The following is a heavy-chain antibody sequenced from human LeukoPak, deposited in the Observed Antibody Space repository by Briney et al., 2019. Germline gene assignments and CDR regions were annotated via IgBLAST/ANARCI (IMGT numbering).Heavy chain of an antibody. D-gene: IGHD5-18*01. CDR1: GFRFNSYG. CDR3: AKDSGWIQFID. Sequence: GGSLRLSCAASGFRFNSYGMTWVRLAPGKGLEWVSAISAGGDRTYYADAVKGRFTISRDNSKNTMYLQMNSLRAEDTGVYYCAKDSGWIQFIDWGQGTPVTVSS. V-gene: IGHV3-23*01. CDR2: ISAGGDRT. J-gene: IGHJ4*02.